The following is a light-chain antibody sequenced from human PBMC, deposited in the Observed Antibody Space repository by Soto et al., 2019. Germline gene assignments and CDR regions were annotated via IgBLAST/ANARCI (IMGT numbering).Light chain of an antibody. CDR1: QSISTY. Sequence: DIQMSQSPSSLSASIGDRITITCRASQSISTYLNWYQQKPGKAPRLLIYGASTLQNGVPSRFSGSGSATDYTLTISSLQPEDFATYYCQQSLITPPLTFGGGTTVEMK. J-gene: IGKJ4*01. V-gene: IGKV1-39*01. CDR3: QQSLITPPLT. CDR2: GAS.